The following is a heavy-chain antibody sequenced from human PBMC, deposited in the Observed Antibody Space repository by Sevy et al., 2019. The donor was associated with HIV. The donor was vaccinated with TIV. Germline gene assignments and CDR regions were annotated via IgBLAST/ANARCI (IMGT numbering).Heavy chain of an antibody. CDR1: DGSFSGYY. Sequence: SETLSLTCAVHDGSFSGYYWNWIRQLPGKGLEWIGEINESGVTYYNPSLNSRVTISVDTSKKQFSLKLNSLTAVDSAVYFCARSPPVVVVPGAPSWFDPWGQGTLVTVSS. D-gene: IGHD2-2*01. J-gene: IGHJ5*02. CDR3: ARSPPVVVVPGAPSWFDP. CDR2: INESGVT. V-gene: IGHV4-34*01.